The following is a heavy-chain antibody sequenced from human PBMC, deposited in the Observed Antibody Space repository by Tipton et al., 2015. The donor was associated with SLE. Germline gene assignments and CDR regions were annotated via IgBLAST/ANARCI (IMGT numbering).Heavy chain of an antibody. J-gene: IGHJ6*02. D-gene: IGHD1-26*01. CDR3: ARVPVGRYFPYGVDV. V-gene: IGHV4-59*01. CDR2: KYYSGGT. CDR1: NGSIGSDY. Sequence: TLSLTCSVSNGSIGSDYWTWIRQPPGKGLEWIGYKYYSGGTNSNPSLRSRVTISIDMSKNQFSLTLSSVTAADTAVYFCARVPVGRYFPYGVDVWGQGTTVTVS.